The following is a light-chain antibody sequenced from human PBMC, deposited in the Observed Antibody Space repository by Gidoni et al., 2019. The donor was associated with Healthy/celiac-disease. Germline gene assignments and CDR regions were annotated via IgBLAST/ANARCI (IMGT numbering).Light chain of an antibody. CDR3: QQYYSTPPMYT. J-gene: IGKJ2*01. V-gene: IGKV4-1*01. CDR1: QRVLDSSNNKNY. Sequence: DIVMTQSPDSLAVSLGERATINCKSSQRVLDSSNNKNYLAWYQQKPRQPPKLLIYWASTRESGVPDRFSSSGSGTDFTLTIISLQAEDVAVYYCQQYYSTPPMYTFGQGTKLEIK. CDR2: WAS.